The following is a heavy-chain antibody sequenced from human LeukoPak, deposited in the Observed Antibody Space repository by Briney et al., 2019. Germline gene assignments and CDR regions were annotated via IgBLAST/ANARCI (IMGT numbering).Heavy chain of an antibody. D-gene: IGHD3-3*01. V-gene: IGHV3-21*01. CDR1: GFTFSSYS. J-gene: IGHJ4*02. CDR3: AKDPKEIRFLEWLPGYYFDY. Sequence: PGGSLGLSCAASGFTFSSYSMNWVRQAPGNGLEWVSSISSSSYIYYADSVKGRFTISRDNAKNSLYLQMNSLRAEDTAVYYCAKDPKEIRFLEWLPGYYFDYWGQWTLVTVSS. CDR2: ISSSSYI.